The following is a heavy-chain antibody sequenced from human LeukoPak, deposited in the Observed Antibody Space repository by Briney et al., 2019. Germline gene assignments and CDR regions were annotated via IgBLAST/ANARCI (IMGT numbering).Heavy chain of an antibody. Sequence: PGGSLRLSCAASGFTFSSYAMSWVRQAPGKGLEWVSAISGSGGSTYYADSVKGRFTISRDNSKNTLYLQMNSLRAEDTAVYYCARSAGNIAAAGTREYFQHWGQGTLVTVSS. CDR1: GFTFSSYA. V-gene: IGHV3-23*01. J-gene: IGHJ1*01. CDR2: ISGSGGST. D-gene: IGHD6-13*01. CDR3: ARSAGNIAAAGTREYFQH.